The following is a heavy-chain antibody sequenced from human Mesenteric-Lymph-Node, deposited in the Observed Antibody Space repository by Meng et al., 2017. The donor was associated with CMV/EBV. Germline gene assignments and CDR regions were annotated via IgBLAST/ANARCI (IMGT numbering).Heavy chain of an antibody. CDR1: GYTFTSYY. CDR2: INPNSGGT. J-gene: IGHJ4*02. Sequence: ASVKVSCKASGYTFTSYYMNWVRQAPGQGLEWMGWINPNSGGTNYAQKFQGRVTMTRDTSISTAYMELGRLRSDDTAVYYCARHDGGSYDFWSGYYRTLDYWGQGTLVTVSS. CDR3: ARHDGGSYDFWSGYYRTLDY. V-gene: IGHV1-2*02. D-gene: IGHD3-3*01.